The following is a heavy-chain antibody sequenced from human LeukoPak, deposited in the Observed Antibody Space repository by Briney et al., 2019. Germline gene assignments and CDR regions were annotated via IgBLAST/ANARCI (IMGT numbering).Heavy chain of an antibody. D-gene: IGHD1-26*01. J-gene: IGHJ6*02. Sequence: SETLSLTCTVSGGSISSYYWSWIRQPPGKGLEWIGYIYYSGSTNYNPSLKSRVTISVDTSKSQFSLKLSSVTAADTAVYYCARDAGIYRAGASRSYYYYGMDVWGQGTTVTVSS. CDR1: GGSISSYY. CDR2: IYYSGST. V-gene: IGHV4-59*01. CDR3: ARDAGIYRAGASRSYYYYGMDV.